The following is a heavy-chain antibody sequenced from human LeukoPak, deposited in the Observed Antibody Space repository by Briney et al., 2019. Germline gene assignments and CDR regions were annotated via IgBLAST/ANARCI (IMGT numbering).Heavy chain of an antibody. CDR2: INPNSGGT. V-gene: IGHV1-2*04. J-gene: IGHJ4*02. D-gene: IGHD3-16*02. Sequence: ASVKLSCKASGYTFTGYYMHWVRQAPGQGLEWMGWINPNSGGTNYAQKFQGWVTMTRDTSISTAYMELSRLRSDDTAVYYCARGPMITFGGVIVPHFDYWGQGTLATVSS. CDR3: ARGPMITFGGVIVPHFDY. CDR1: GYTFTGYY.